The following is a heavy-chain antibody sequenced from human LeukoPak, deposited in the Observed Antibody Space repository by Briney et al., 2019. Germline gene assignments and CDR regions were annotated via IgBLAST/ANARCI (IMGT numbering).Heavy chain of an antibody. CDR3: AKVPLLERAFDI. CDR2: ISGSGGST. J-gene: IGHJ3*02. D-gene: IGHD1-1*01. Sequence: GGSLRLSCAASGFTVSSSYMSWVRQAPGKGLEWVSAISGSGGSTYYADSVKGRFTISRDNSKNTLYLQMNSLRAEDTAVYYCAKVPLLERAFDIWGQGTMVTVSS. CDR1: GFTVSSSY. V-gene: IGHV3-23*01.